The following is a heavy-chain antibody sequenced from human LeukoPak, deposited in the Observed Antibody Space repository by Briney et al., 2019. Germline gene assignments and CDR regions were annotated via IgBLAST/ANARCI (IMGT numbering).Heavy chain of an antibody. Sequence: GGSLRLSCAASGFTFSSYAMHWVRQAPGKGLEYVSTINANGGSTYYADSVKGRFTISRDNSKNTLYLQMGSLRAEDMAVYYCARGGYCSSTGCYGADYWGQGTLVTVS. CDR1: GFTFSSYA. CDR3: ARGGYCSSTGCYGADY. J-gene: IGHJ4*02. CDR2: INANGGST. V-gene: IGHV3-64*02. D-gene: IGHD2-2*01.